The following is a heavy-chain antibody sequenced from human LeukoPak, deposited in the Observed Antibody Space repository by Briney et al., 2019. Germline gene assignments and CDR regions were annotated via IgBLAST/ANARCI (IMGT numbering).Heavy chain of an antibody. CDR3: ARRGYSGYDYFDY. Sequence: GESLKISCKGSGYSFTSYWISWVRQMPGKGPEWMGKINPSDSYTNYSPSFQGHVTISADKSISTAYLQWSSLKASDTAMYYCARRGYSGYDYFDYWGQGTLVTVSS. CDR1: GYSFTSYW. CDR2: INPSDSYT. V-gene: IGHV5-10-1*01. J-gene: IGHJ4*02. D-gene: IGHD5-12*01.